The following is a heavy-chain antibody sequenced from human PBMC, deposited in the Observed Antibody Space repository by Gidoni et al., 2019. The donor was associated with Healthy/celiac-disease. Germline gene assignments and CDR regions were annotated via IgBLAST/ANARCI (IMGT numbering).Heavy chain of an antibody. J-gene: IGHJ6*03. D-gene: IGHD3-10*01. CDR2: IIPIFGTE. Sequence: QVQLVQSGAEVKKPGSSVKVSCKASGGTFSSYAIRWVRQAPGPGLEWMGGIIPIFGTENYAQKFQGRVTITADESTSTAYMGLSSLRSEDTAVYYCARDWYGSGEGYYYYMDVWGKGTTVTVSS. CDR3: ARDWYGSGEGYYYYMDV. CDR1: GGTFSSYA. V-gene: IGHV1-69*01.